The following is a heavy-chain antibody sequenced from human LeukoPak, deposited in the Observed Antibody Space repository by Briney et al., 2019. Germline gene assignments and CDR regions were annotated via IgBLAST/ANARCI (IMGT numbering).Heavy chain of an antibody. Sequence: SETLSLTCAVYGGSFSGYDWSWIRQPRGKGLEWIGEINHSGSTNYNPSLKSRVTISLDTSKNQFSLNLNSVTAADTAVYYCAKSNGYGLIDIWGQGTMVTVSS. CDR2: INHSGST. D-gene: IGHD2-2*03. CDR3: AKSNGYGLIDI. J-gene: IGHJ3*02. CDR1: GGSFSGYD. V-gene: IGHV4-34*01.